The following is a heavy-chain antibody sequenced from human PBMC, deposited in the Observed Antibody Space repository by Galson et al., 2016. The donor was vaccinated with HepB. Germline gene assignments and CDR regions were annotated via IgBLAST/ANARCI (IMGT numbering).Heavy chain of an antibody. V-gene: IGHV4-30-2*01. CDR3: ARSVGWTYGYDH. CDR2: INRDGST. J-gene: IGHJ5*02. Sequence: LSLTCAVSGGYISSGRNSWSWIRQPPGKGLEWIGYINRDGSTYYNPSLKSRLTISVDTSKNQFSLTLSSVTAADTAVYYCARSVGWTYGYDHWGQGTLVTVSS. D-gene: IGHD5-18*01. CDR1: GGYISSGRNS.